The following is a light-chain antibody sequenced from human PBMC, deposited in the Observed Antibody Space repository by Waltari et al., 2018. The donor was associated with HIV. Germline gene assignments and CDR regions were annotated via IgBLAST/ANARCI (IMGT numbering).Light chain of an antibody. Sequence: QSVLTQPPSASGTPGQRVTIPCSGSSSTIGSNTVNWYQRLPGTAPKPLLVSNNQRPSGVPDRFSGSKSGTSASLAISGLQSEDEADYYCAAWDDSLNGYVFGTGTKVTVL. CDR1: SSTIGSNT. CDR3: AAWDDSLNGYV. V-gene: IGLV1-44*01. CDR2: SNN. J-gene: IGLJ1*01.